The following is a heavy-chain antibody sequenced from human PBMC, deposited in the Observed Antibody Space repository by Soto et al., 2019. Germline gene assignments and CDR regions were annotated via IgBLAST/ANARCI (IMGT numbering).Heavy chain of an antibody. D-gene: IGHD3-9*01. CDR3: ARESLDDILTGYYRSYYFDY. Sequence: GASVKVSCKASGYTFTSYGISWVRQAPGQGLEWMGWISAYNGNTNYAQKLQGRVTMTTDTSTSTAYMELRSLRSDDTAVYYCARESLDDILTGYYRSYYFDYWGQGTLVTVSS. J-gene: IGHJ4*02. CDR2: ISAYNGNT. CDR1: GYTFTSYG. V-gene: IGHV1-18*01.